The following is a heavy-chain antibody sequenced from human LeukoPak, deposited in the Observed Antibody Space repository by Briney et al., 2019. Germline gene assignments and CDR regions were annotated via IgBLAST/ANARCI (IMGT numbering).Heavy chain of an antibody. J-gene: IGHJ4*01. D-gene: IGHD5-12*01. Sequence: GGSLRLSCAASGFTFSNYWLNWVRQAPGKWLEWVATINQNGGEKYYVDSVKGRFTISRDNAKDSLYLQMNSLRAEDTAIYYCARDEGTSGYDLLDYWGQGTLVTVSS. CDR3: ARDEGTSGYDLLDY. CDR2: INQNGGEK. CDR1: GFTFSNYW. V-gene: IGHV3-7*01.